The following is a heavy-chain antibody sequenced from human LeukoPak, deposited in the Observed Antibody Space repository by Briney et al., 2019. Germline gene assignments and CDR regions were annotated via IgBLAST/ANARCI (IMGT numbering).Heavy chain of an antibody. CDR3: ASGQVGGSGRMGDAFDI. V-gene: IGHV5-51*01. CDR2: IYPADSDT. Sequence: GESLKISCKGSGYSFTSYWIGWVRQMPGKGLDWMGIIYPADSDTRYSPSFQGQVTISADKSISTAYLQWSSLKASDTAMYYCASGQVGGSGRMGDAFDIWGQGTMVTVSS. D-gene: IGHD3-16*01. J-gene: IGHJ3*02. CDR1: GYSFTSYW.